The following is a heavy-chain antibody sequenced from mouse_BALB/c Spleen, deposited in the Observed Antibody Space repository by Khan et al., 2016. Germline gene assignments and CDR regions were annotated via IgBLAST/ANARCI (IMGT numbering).Heavy chain of an antibody. V-gene: IGHV14-3*02. J-gene: IGHJ4*01. Sequence: VQLQQSGAELVKPGASVKLSCTASGFNIKDTNMHWVKQRPEQGLEWIGRIDPANGNTKYDPKFQGKATITADTSSNTAYLQLSSLTSEDTAVYYCARYYAMDYWGQGTSVTVSS. CDR2: IDPANGNT. CDR3: ARYYAMDY. CDR1: GFNIKDTN.